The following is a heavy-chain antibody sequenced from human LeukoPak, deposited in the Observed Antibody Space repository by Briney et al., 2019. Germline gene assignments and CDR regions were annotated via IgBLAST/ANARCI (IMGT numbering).Heavy chain of an antibody. D-gene: IGHD6-13*01. CDR2: ISSSSSYI. CDR3: ARSESGYSSSWTRFDY. CDR1: GFTFSSYS. J-gene: IGHJ4*02. V-gene: IGHV3-21*01. Sequence: GGSLRLSCAASGFTFSSYSMNWVRQAPGKGLEWVSSISSSSSYIYYADSVKGRFTISRDNAKNSLYLQMNSLRAEDTAVYYCARSESGYSSSWTRFDYWGQGTLVTVSS.